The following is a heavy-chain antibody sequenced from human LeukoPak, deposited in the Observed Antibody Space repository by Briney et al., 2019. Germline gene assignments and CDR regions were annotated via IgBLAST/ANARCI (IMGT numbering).Heavy chain of an antibody. CDR2: IKQDGSEK. V-gene: IGHV3-7*01. CDR3: ARRDYGDYGVFDY. J-gene: IGHJ4*02. D-gene: IGHD4-17*01. Sequence: GGSLRLSCAASGFTFSSYEMNWVRQAPGKGLEWVANIKQDGSEKYYVDSVKGRFTISRDNAKNSLYLQMNSLRAEDTAVYYCARRDYGDYGVFDYWGQGTLVTVSS. CDR1: GFTFSSYE.